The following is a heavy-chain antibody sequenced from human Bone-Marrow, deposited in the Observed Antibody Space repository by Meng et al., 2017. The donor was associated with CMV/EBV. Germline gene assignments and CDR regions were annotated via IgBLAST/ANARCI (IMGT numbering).Heavy chain of an antibody. CDR1: GITFGSSW. Sequence: GGSLRLSCVASGITFGSSWMTWVRQTPGKGLEWMANINPDGSTKNYVDSVKGRFTISRDNARSSVYPQMNSLRVEDTAIYYCTKDVAYNRFDPWGQGTLVTVSS. CDR3: TKDVAYNRFDP. CDR2: INPDGSTK. D-gene: IGHD2-21*01. J-gene: IGHJ5*02. V-gene: IGHV3-7*01.